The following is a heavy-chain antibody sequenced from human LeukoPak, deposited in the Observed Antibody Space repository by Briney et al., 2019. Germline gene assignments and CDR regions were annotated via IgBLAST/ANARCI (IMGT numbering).Heavy chain of an antibody. CDR2: IYYSGST. CDR1: GGSISSFY. V-gene: IGHV4-59*12. CDR3: ARTQELLRPVDY. D-gene: IGHD1-26*01. J-gene: IGHJ4*02. Sequence: SETLSLTCPVSGGSISSFYWSWIRQPPGKGLEWIGYIYYSGSTNYNPSLKSRVTISVDTSKKQFSLKLTSVTAADTAVYYCARTQELLRPVDYWGQGNLVTVSS.